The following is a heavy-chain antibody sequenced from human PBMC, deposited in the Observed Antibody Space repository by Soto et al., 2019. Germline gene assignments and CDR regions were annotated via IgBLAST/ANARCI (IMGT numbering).Heavy chain of an antibody. CDR2: IYYSGST. J-gene: IGHJ6*01. Sequence: PSGTLSLTCTVSGGSISSYYWSWIRQPPGKGLEWIGYIYYSGSTNYNPSLKSRVTISVDTSKNQFSLKLSSVTAADTAVYYCARDRIDXYYDSSGYQGYYYGMDVWGQGTTVTVSS. D-gene: IGHD3-22*01. V-gene: IGHV4-59*01. CDR1: GGSISSYY. CDR3: ARDRIDXYYDSSGYQGYYYGMDV.